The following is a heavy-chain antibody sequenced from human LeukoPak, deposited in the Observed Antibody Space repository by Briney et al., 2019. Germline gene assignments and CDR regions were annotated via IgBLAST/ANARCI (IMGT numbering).Heavy chain of an antibody. CDR1: GFTFSSYA. Sequence: GGSLTLSCAGSGFTFSSYAMSWVRQAPGQGLEWVSVISDSGDYTSYADSVRGRVTISRDNSRNTLYLQMISLRPEDTAVYYCAKDPSIGKYCTNRVSSPFDYWGQGTLVTVSS. D-gene: IGHD2-8*01. V-gene: IGHV3-23*01. CDR3: AKDPSIGKYCTNRVSSPFDY. J-gene: IGHJ4*02. CDR2: ISDSGDYT.